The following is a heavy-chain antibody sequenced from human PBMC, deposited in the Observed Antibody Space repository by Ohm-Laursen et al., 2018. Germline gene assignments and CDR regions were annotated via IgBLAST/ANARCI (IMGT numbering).Heavy chain of an antibody. CDR3: AREVAVAGTPIDY. CDR2: IKQDGSEK. V-gene: IGHV3-7*01. Sequence: SLRLSCTASGFTFSSYWMSWVRQAPGKGLEWVANIKQDGSEKYYVDSVKGRFTISRDNAKNSLYLQMNSLRAEDTAVYYCAREVAVAGTPIDYWGQGTLATVSS. CDR1: GFTFSSYW. J-gene: IGHJ4*02. D-gene: IGHD6-19*01.